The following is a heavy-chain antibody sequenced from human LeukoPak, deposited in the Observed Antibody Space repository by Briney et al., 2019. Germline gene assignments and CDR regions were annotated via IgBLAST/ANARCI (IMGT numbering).Heavy chain of an antibody. CDR2: IGGSGAGT. CDR1: GFTLSSYA. CDR3: AKEPLSCSGGSCYSVFDY. J-gene: IGHJ4*02. Sequence: QPGGSLRLSCAASGFTLSSYAMNWVRQAPGKGLEWVSAIGGSGAGTYYADSVKGRFTISRDNSKNTLYLQMDSLRAEDTAVYYCAKEPLSCSGGSCYSVFDYWGQGTLVTVSS. D-gene: IGHD2-15*01. V-gene: IGHV3-23*01.